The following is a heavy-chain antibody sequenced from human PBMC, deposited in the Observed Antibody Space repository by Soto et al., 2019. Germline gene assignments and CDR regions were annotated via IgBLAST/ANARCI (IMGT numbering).Heavy chain of an antibody. CDR3: AREDSIIIPAVSDF. CDR1: GFAFNNYG. V-gene: IGHV3-21*01. J-gene: IGHJ4*02. Sequence: GGSLRLSCTVSGFAFNNYGINWVRQAPGKGLEWVSSISKSGYTYYSDSVKGRFTISRDNAKNSVSLQMNTLRVEDTAVYYCAREDSIIIPAVSDFWGRGTLVTVSS. CDR2: ISKSGYT. D-gene: IGHD2-2*01.